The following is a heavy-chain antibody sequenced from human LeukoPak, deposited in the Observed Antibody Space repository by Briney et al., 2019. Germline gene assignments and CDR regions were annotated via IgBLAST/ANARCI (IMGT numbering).Heavy chain of an antibody. CDR2: ISAYNGNT. Sequence: ASVKVSCKASGYTFTSYGISWVRQAPRQGLEWMGWISAYNGNTNYAQKLQGRVTMTTDTSTSTAYMELRSLRSDDTAVYYCARGGFGSYYYDSSGYPYAFDIWGQGTMVTVSS. D-gene: IGHD3-22*01. CDR3: ARGGFGSYYYDSSGYPYAFDI. J-gene: IGHJ3*02. CDR1: GYTFTSYG. V-gene: IGHV1-18*01.